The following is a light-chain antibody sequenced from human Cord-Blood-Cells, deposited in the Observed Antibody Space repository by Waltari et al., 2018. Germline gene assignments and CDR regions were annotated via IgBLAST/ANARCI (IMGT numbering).Light chain of an antibody. J-gene: IGLJ2*01. Sequence: QSALTQPPSASGSPGQSVTIYCTGSSSDGGGYNDVSWYQQDPGKAPKLMIYEVSKRPSGVPDRFSVSKSTNTASLTVSGLQAADEAEYDCSSYAGSGMVFGGGTKLTVL. CDR3: SSYAGSGMV. V-gene: IGLV2-8*01. CDR1: SSDGGGYND. CDR2: EVS.